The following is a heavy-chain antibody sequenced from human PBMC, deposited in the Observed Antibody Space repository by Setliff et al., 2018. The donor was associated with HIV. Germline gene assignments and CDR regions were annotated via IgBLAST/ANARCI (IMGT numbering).Heavy chain of an antibody. J-gene: IGHJ4*02. V-gene: IGHV4-61*01. D-gene: IGHD2-21*01. Sequence: SETLSLTCTVSGGSISSGYYYWSWIRQPPGKGLEWIGYIYYSGSTNYNPSLKSRVTMSADTSKNQFYLNLRFVTAADTAMYYCARSTQIQLWPHDFDNWGQGALVTVSS. CDR3: ARSTQIQLWPHDFDN. CDR1: GGSISSGYYY. CDR2: IYYSGST.